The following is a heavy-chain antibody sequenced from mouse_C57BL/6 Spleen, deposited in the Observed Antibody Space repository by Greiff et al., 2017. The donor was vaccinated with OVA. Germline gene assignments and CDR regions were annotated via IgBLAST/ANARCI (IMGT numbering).Heavy chain of an antibody. J-gene: IGHJ1*03. D-gene: IGHD1-1*01. CDR1: GFTFSSYT. CDR2: ISGGGGNT. V-gene: IGHV5-9*01. Sequence: EVQVVESGGGLVKPGGSLKLSCAASGFTFSSYTMSWVRQTPEKRLEWVATISGGGGNTYYPDSVKGRFTISRDNAKNTLYLQMSSLRSEDTALYYCARRGRDWWYFDVWGTGTTVTVSS. CDR3: ARRGRDWWYFDV.